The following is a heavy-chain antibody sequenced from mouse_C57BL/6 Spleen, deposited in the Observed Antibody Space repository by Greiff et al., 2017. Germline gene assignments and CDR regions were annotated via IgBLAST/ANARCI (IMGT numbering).Heavy chain of an antibody. J-gene: IGHJ2*01. CDR3: ARRVLHDGNFDY. Sequence: VQLQQSGAELVKPGASVKLSCTASGFNIQDYYMHWVKQRTEQGLEWIGRIDPEDGETKYAPNFQGKATITADTSSNTAYLQLSSLTSEDTAVYYWARRVLHDGNFDYWGQGTTLTVAS. CDR2: IDPEDGET. CDR1: GFNIQDYY. V-gene: IGHV14-2*01. D-gene: IGHD2-3*01.